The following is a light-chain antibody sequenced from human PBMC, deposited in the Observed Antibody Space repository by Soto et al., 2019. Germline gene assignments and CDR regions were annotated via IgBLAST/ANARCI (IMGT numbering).Light chain of an antibody. CDR3: VQRSTWPWT. CDR2: DAF. Sequence: EIVLTQSPATLSLSPGERATLSCRASQSVSSYLAWYQQKPGQAPRLLIYDAFNRATGVPARFSGSGSGTDFTLAISSPAPEDFAVDYCVQRSTWPWTIGQGTKVDIK. J-gene: IGKJ1*01. CDR1: QSVSSY. V-gene: IGKV3-11*01.